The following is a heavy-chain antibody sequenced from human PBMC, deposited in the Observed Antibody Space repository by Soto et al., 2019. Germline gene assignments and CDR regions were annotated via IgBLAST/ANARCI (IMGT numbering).Heavy chain of an antibody. D-gene: IGHD2-2*01. CDR3: AKSDIVVELPDY. J-gene: IGHJ4*02. CDR2: ISWNSGSI. CDR1: GFTFDDYA. Sequence: PGGSLRLSCAASGFTFDDYAMHWVRQAPGKGLEWVSGISWNSGSIGYADSVKGRFTISRDNAKNSLYLQMNSLRAEDTALYYCAKSDIVVELPDYWGQGTLVTVSS. V-gene: IGHV3-9*01.